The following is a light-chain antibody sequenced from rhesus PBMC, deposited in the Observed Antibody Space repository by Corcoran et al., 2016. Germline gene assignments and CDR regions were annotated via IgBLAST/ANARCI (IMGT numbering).Light chain of an antibody. CDR2: KAA. Sequence: DIQMTQSPSSLSASVGDTVTITCRASQSISSWLAWYQQKPGKAPNLLIYKAASLQSGDPSRFSGSGSGTDFTLTISRLQSEDFATYYCQQYSSSPLTFGGGAKVELK. J-gene: IGKJ4*01. CDR1: QSISSW. V-gene: IGKV1-22*01. CDR3: QQYSSSPLT.